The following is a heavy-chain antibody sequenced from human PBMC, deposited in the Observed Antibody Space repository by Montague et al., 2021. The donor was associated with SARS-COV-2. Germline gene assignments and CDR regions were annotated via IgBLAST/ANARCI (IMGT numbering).Heavy chain of an antibody. V-gene: IGHV2-70*01. D-gene: IGHD4-23*01. Sequence: PALVKPTQTLTLTCTFSGFSLSTSGMCVSWIRQPPGKALEWLALIDWDDDKYYSTSLKTRLTISKDTSKNQVVLTMTNMDPVDTATYYCARMTTVVTLGYYPSYGMDVWGQGTPVTVSS. CDR2: IDWDDDK. CDR1: GFSLSTSGMC. J-gene: IGHJ6*02. CDR3: ARMTTVVTLGYYPSYGMDV.